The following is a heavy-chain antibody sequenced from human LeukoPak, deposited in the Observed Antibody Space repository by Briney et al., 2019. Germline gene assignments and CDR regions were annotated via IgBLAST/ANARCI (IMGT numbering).Heavy chain of an antibody. V-gene: IGHV1-46*01. CDR2: INPSGGST. J-gene: IGHJ4*02. CDR3: ATVKRYCSGGSCYSFDY. Sequence: GASVKVSCRASGYTFTSYYMHWVRQAPGQGLEWMGIINPSGGSTSYAQKFQGRVTMTRDMSTSTVYMELSSLRSEDTAVYYCATVKRYCSGGSCYSFDYWGQGTLVTVSS. D-gene: IGHD2-15*01. CDR1: GYTFTSYY.